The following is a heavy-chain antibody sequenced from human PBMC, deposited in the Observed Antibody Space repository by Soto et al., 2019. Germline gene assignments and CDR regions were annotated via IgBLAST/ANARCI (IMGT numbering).Heavy chain of an antibody. CDR3: VRDLYRSATMPCLDH. CDR2: ISSSNRYI. CDR1: GFNFSSYT. D-gene: IGHD1-1*01. V-gene: IGHV3-21*04. Sequence: PGGSLRLSCAVSGFNFSSYTMNWVRQTPGTGLEWVSSISSSNRYIYYADSMDGRFTVSRDNSKNTLYLQINSLRAEDTAIYYCVRDLYRSATMPCLDHWGQGALVTV. J-gene: IGHJ4*02.